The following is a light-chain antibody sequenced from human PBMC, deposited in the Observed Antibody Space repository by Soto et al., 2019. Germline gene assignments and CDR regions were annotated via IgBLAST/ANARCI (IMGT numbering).Light chain of an antibody. J-gene: IGLJ2*01. CDR2: EVS. V-gene: IGLV2-8*01. CDR1: SSDVGGYNF. CDR3: SSYAGSNVL. Sequence: QSVLTQPPSASGSPGQSVTISCTGTSSDVGGYNFVSWYQQHPDKAPKLIISEVSKRPSGVPDRFSGSKSGNTASLTVSGLQAEDEADYYCSSYAGSNVLFGGGTKVTVL.